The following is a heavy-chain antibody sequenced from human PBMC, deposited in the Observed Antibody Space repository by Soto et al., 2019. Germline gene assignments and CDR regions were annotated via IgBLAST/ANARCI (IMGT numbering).Heavy chain of an antibody. CDR3: ARAVDPYYYDSSGYFDY. Sequence: PSETLSLTCTVSGGSISSCGYYWIWIRQHPWKGLDWIGYIYYSGSTYYNPSLKSRVTISVDTSKNQFSLKLSSVTAADTAVYYCARAVDPYYYDSSGYFDYWGQGTLVTVSS. D-gene: IGHD3-22*01. CDR2: IYYSGST. J-gene: IGHJ4*02. V-gene: IGHV4-31*03. CDR1: GGSISSCGYY.